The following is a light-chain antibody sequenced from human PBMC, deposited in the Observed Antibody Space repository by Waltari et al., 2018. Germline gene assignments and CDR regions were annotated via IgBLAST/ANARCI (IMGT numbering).Light chain of an antibody. CDR3: CSYAGGSYV. J-gene: IGLJ1*01. CDR2: DVT. V-gene: IGLV2-11*01. CDR1: SSDIGGYDY. Sequence: QSALPQPRSVSGSPGQSVTISCTGTSSDIGGYDYVSWYQQHPGKAPKLFIYDVTKRPSGVPDSFSGSRSGTTASLTISGLQPEDEADYYCCSYAGGSYVFGTGTKVTVL.